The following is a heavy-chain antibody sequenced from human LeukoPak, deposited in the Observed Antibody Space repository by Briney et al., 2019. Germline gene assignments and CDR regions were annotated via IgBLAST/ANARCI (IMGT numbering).Heavy chain of an antibody. CDR2: IYTSGST. D-gene: IGHD3-22*01. CDR3: ARDRYYYDSSAYCSAFDI. Sequence: SETLSLTCTVSGGSISNYYWSWIRQPAGKGLEWIGRIYTSGSTNYNPSLKSRVTMSVDTSKNQFSLKLSSVTAADTAVYYCARDRYYYDSSAYCSAFDIWGQGTMVTVSS. V-gene: IGHV4-4*07. CDR1: GGSISNYY. J-gene: IGHJ3*02.